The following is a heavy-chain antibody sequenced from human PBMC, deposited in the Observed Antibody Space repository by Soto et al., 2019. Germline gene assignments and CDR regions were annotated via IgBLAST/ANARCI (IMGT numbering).Heavy chain of an antibody. Sequence: GGSLRLSCAASGFTFDDYAMHWVRQAPGKGLEWVSGISWNSGSIGYADSVKGRFTISRDNAKNSLYLQMNSLRAEDTALYYCTVRGVISDALDYWGQGTLVTVSS. J-gene: IGHJ4*02. CDR2: ISWNSGSI. D-gene: IGHD3-10*01. V-gene: IGHV3-9*01. CDR3: TVRGVISDALDY. CDR1: GFTFDDYA.